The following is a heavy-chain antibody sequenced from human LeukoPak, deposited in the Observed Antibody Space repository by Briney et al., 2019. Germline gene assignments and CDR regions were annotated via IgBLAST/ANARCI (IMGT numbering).Heavy chain of an antibody. Sequence: PGESLKISCKGSGYSFTSYWIGWVRQMPGKGLEWMGIIYPGDSDTRYSPSFQGQVTISADKSISTAYLQWSSLKASDTAMYYCARQTYDILTGHPYYYGMDVWGQGTTVTVS. CDR2: IYPGDSDT. CDR3: ARQTYDILTGHPYYYGMDV. CDR1: GYSFTSYW. J-gene: IGHJ6*02. D-gene: IGHD3-9*01. V-gene: IGHV5-51*01.